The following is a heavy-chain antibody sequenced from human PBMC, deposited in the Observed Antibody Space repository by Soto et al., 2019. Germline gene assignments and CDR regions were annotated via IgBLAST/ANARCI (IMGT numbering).Heavy chain of an antibody. V-gene: IGHV1-3*01. CDR1: GYTFTSYA. J-gene: IGHJ6*02. Sequence: ASVKVSYKASGYTFTSYAMHWVRQAPGQRLEWMGWINAGNGNTKYSQKFQGRVTITRDTSASTAYMELSSLRSEDTAVYYCARVEEWELLYYYYGMDVWGQGTTVTVSS. D-gene: IGHD1-26*01. CDR3: ARVEEWELLYYYYGMDV. CDR2: INAGNGNT.